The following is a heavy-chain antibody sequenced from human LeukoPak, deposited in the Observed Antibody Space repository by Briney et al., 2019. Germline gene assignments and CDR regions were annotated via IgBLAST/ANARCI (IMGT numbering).Heavy chain of an antibody. CDR2: INPSGDT. D-gene: IGHD4-17*01. J-gene: IGHJ4*02. CDR1: GGSFSGYY. V-gene: IGHV4-34*01. CDR3: ARQRFGTVTPVAD. Sequence: SETLSLTCTVYGGSFSGYYWIWVRQPPGKGLEWMGEINPSGDTSYNPSLKNRVTISVDTSRNQFSLKLTSVTAADTAVYYCARQRFGTVTPVADWGQGTLVTVSS.